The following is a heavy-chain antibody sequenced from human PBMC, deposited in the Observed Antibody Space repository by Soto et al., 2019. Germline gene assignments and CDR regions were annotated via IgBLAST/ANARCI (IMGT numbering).Heavy chain of an antibody. CDR2: ISAYNGNT. V-gene: IGHV1-18*01. CDR1: GYTFASYA. CDR3: AGDPPPPDC. J-gene: IGHJ4*02. Sequence: QVQLVQSGAEVKKPGASVKVSCKASGYTFASYAISWMRQAPGQGLEWMGWISAYNGNTNYAQKLQGRDTMTTDTATSTAYIGLRSLSWDDTAVEYCAGDPPPPDCWGQGTLVTVSA.